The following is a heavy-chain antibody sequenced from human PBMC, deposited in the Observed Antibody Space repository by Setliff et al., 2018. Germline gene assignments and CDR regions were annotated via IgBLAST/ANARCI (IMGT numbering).Heavy chain of an antibody. CDR2: VYYSGYT. Sequence: SETLSLTCTVSNGSVSTTSHYWGWVRQPPGKGLVWIGSVYYSGYTYYSPSLESRVAISVDTSKNQFSLKVNSVTAADTAVYYCARVDFTMLQGVLGHWGQGTLVTVSS. V-gene: IGHV4-39*07. CDR1: NGSVSTTSHY. D-gene: IGHD3-10*01. CDR3: ARVDFTMLQGVLGH. J-gene: IGHJ1*01.